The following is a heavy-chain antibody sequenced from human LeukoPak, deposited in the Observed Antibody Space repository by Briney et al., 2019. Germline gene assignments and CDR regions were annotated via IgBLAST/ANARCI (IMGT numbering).Heavy chain of an antibody. CDR2: ISDSGDNT. J-gene: IGHJ4*02. V-gene: IGHV3-23*01. CDR3: ATGQHCAADCFHY. Sequence: GGSLRLSCVASGLTFSNYVMSWVRQAPGKGLEWVSVISDSGDNTYSADSVKGRFTISRDNSKNTLYLQMHSLRAEDTALYYCATGQHCAADCFHYWGQGTLVTVSS. D-gene: IGHD2-21*01. CDR1: GLTFSNYV.